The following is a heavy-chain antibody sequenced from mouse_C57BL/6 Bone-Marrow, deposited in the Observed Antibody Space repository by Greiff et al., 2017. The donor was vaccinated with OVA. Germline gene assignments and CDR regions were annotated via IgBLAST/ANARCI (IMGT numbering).Heavy chain of an antibody. CDR3: ARHVYYGSSLYYFDY. D-gene: IGHD1-1*01. CDR2: FYPGSGSI. CDR1: GYTFTEYT. V-gene: IGHV1-62-2*01. Sequence: VQLKESGAELVKPGASVTLSCKASGYTFTEYTIHWVKQRSGQGLEWIGWFYPGSGSIKYNEKFKDKATLTADKSSSTVYMELSRLTSEDSAVYFCARHVYYGSSLYYFDYWGQGTTLTVSS. J-gene: IGHJ2*01.